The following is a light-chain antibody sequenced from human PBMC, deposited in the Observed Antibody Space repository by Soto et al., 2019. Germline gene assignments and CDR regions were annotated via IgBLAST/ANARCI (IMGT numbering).Light chain of an antibody. CDR3: QVRDVWPS. Sequence: IVLTQSPVTLALSPGERAVLSCRASQSVSTSLAWYQHKPGQAPRLFIYDASKRAPGIPARFSGSWSGTDFTLTISSLEPEDFAVYYCQVRDVWPSFGQGTKVDIK. J-gene: IGKJ1*01. V-gene: IGKV3-11*01. CDR2: DAS. CDR1: QSVSTS.